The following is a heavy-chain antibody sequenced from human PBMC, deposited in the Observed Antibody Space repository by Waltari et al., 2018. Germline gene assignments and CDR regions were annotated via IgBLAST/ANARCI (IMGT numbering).Heavy chain of an antibody. CDR3: ATYYGSERVNDAFDI. Sequence: QVQLQESGPGLVKPSETLSLTCAVSGYSISSGYYWGWIRQPPGKGLEWIGRIYHSGSTYYNPSLKGRVTISVDTSKNQFSLKLSSVTAADTAVYYCATYYGSERVNDAFDIWGQGTMVTVSS. J-gene: IGHJ3*02. CDR1: GYSISSGYY. D-gene: IGHD3-10*01. CDR2: IYHSGST. V-gene: IGHV4-38-2*01.